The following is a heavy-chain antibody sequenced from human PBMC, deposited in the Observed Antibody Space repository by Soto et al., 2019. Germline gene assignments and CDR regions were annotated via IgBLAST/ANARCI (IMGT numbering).Heavy chain of an antibody. CDR3: ARYSSGTKPADY. CDR1: GGSISSGDYY. Sequence: SETLSLTCTVSGGSISSGDYYWSWIRQPPGKGLEWIGYIYYSGSTYYNPSLKSRVTISVDTSKNQFSLKLSSVTAADTAVYYCARYSSGTKPADYWGQGTLVTVSS. D-gene: IGHD6-19*01. V-gene: IGHV4-30-4*01. CDR2: IYYSGST. J-gene: IGHJ4*02.